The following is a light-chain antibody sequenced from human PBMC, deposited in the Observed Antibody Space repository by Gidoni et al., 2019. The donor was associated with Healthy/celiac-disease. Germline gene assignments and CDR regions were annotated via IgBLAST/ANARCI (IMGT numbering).Light chain of an antibody. Sequence: IPMTQSPSSRSASLGDRVTITCQASQDISNYLIWYQQKPGKAPKLLIYDASNLETGVPSRFSGSGSGTDFTFTISSLQPEDIATDYCQQYDNPPLTFGGGTKVEIK. J-gene: IGKJ4*01. CDR3: QQYDNPPLT. CDR1: QDISNY. V-gene: IGKV1-33*01. CDR2: DAS.